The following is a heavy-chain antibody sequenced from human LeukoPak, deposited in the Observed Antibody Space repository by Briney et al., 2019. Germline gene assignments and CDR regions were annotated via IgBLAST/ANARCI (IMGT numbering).Heavy chain of an antibody. CDR3: AREGRLNPAIGVD. J-gene: IGHJ4*02. D-gene: IGHD6-19*01. CDR1: GGSISSYY. Sequence: SETLSLTCTVSGGSISSYYWSWIRQPPGKGLEWIGEINHSGSTNYNPSLKSRVTISVDTSKNQFSLTVSSVTAADTAMYYCAREGRLNPAIGVDWGQGTLVTVSS. V-gene: IGHV4-34*01. CDR2: INHSGST.